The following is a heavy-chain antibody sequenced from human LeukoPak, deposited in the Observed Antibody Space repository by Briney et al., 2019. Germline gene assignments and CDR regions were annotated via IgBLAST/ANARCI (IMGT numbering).Heavy chain of an antibody. CDR1: GGPISSYY. Sequence: PSETLSLTCTVSGGPISSYYWSWIRQPPGKGLEWIGYIYYSGSTNYNPSLKSRVTISVDTSKNQFSLKLSSVTAADTAVYYCVTFELGMGVIDYWGQGTLVTVSS. J-gene: IGHJ4*02. D-gene: IGHD7-27*01. V-gene: IGHV4-59*01. CDR3: VTFELGMGVIDY. CDR2: IYYSGST.